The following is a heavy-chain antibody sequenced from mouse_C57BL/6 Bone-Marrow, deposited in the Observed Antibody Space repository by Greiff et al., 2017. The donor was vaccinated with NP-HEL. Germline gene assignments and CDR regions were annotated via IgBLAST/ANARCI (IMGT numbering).Heavy chain of an antibody. CDR2: IYPGDGDT. CDR3: ARSLLLRRFAY. J-gene: IGHJ3*01. V-gene: IGHV1-82*01. CDR1: GYAFSSSW. Sequence: QVQLQQSGPELVKPGASVKISCKASGYAFSSSWMNWVKQRPGKGLEWIGRIYPGDGDTNYNGKFKGKATLTADKSSSTAYMQLSSLTSEDSAVYFCARSLLLRRFAYWGRGTLVTVSA. D-gene: IGHD1-1*01.